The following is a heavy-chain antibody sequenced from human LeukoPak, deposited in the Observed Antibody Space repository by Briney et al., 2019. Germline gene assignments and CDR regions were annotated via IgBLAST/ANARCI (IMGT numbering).Heavy chain of an antibody. CDR2: ISAYNGNT. CDR3: ARDNDLDY. CDR1: GYTFTSYG. Sequence: ASVKVSCKASGYTFTSYGISWVRQAPGQGLEWMGWISAYNGNTNYAQKLQGRVTMTRDMSTSTVYMELSSLRSEDTAVYYCARDNDLDYWGQGTLVTVS. V-gene: IGHV1-18*01. D-gene: IGHD2-8*01. J-gene: IGHJ4*02.